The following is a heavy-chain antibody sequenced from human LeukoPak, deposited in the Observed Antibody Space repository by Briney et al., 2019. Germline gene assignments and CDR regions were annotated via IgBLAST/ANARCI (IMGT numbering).Heavy chain of an antibody. V-gene: IGHV3-74*01. J-gene: IGHJ4*02. CDR2: MNSDGSAT. Sequence: GGSLRLSCAASGFSFSNYWMHWVRQAPGKGLVWVTRMNSDGSATYYADSVQGRFTLSRENAKNTVYLQMNSLRAEDTAMYFCAKGPNYFDSWGQGTLVSVSS. CDR3: AKGPNYFDS. CDR1: GFSFSNYW.